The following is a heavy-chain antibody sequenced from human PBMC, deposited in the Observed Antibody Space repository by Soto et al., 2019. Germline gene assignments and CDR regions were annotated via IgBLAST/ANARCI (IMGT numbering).Heavy chain of an antibody. J-gene: IGHJ4*02. CDR2: INAGNGNT. V-gene: IGHV1-3*01. D-gene: IGHD2-2*03. CDR1: GYTFTSYA. Sequence: QVQLVQSGAGVKKPGASVKVSCKASGYTFTSYAMHWVRQAPGQRLEWMGWINAGNGNTKYSQKFQGRVTITRDTSASTAYMELSSLRSEDTAVYYCARGPPLGYCSSTSCQTFDYWGQGTLVTVSS. CDR3: ARGPPLGYCSSTSCQTFDY.